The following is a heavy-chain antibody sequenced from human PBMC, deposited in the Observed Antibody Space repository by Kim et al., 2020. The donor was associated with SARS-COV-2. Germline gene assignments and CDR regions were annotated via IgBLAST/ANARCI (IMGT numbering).Heavy chain of an antibody. CDR3: ARSPPRGVIFWFDP. Sequence: SVKVSCKASGGTFSSYAISWVRQAPGQGLEWMGGIIPIFGTANYAQKFQGRVTITADESTSTAYMELSSLRSEDTAVYYCARSPPRGVIFWFDPWGQGTLVTVSS. V-gene: IGHV1-69*13. CDR1: GGTFSSYA. D-gene: IGHD3-10*01. CDR2: IIPIFGTA. J-gene: IGHJ5*02.